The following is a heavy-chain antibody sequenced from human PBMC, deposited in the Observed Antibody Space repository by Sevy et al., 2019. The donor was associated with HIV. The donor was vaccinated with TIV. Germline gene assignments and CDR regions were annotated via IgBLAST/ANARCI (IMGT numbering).Heavy chain of an antibody. CDR2: VYSTGRT. J-gene: IGHJ4*02. V-gene: IGHV3-53*01. CDR3: ARATCSGWYWAFDY. D-gene: IGHD6-19*01. CDR1: AFTVSSNY. Sequence: GGSLRLSCAASAFTVSSNYMSWVRQGPGERLEWVSVVYSTGRTFYADSVKGRFTLSRDNSKNTLYLQMNSLRAEDTAVYYCARATCSGWYWAFDYWGQGTLFTVSS.